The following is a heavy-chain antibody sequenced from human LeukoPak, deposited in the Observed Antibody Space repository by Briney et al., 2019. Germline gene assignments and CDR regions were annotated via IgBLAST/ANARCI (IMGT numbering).Heavy chain of an antibody. Sequence: ASVKVSCKASGYTFTSYGISWVRQAPGQGLEWMGWMNPNSGNTGYAQKFQGRVTITRNTSISTAYMELSSLRSEDTAVYYCARVTGGKYAFDIWGQGTMVTVSS. CDR1: GYTFTSYG. D-gene: IGHD1-26*01. V-gene: IGHV1-8*03. J-gene: IGHJ3*02. CDR2: MNPNSGNT. CDR3: ARVTGGKYAFDI.